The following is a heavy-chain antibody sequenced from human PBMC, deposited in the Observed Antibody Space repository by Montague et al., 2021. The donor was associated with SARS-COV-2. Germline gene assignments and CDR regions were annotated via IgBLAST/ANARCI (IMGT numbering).Heavy chain of an antibody. CDR1: GGSISSGSHY. Sequence: TLSLTCTVSGGSISSGSHYWSWIRQPAGKGLEWIGRIYTSGSTNYNPSLKSRVTISVDTSKNQFSLKLSSVTAADTAVYYCARDPLYYYDSSGLLLDWYFDLWGSGTLVTVSS. V-gene: IGHV4-61*02. D-gene: IGHD3-22*01. CDR3: ARDPLYYYDSSGLLLDWYFDL. J-gene: IGHJ2*01. CDR2: IYTSGST.